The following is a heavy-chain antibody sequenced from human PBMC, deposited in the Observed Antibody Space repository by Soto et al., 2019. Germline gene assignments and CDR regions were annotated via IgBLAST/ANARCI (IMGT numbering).Heavy chain of an antibody. J-gene: IGHJ4*02. CDR1: GFTFSSYA. CDR3: AKQSGSVYYDFWSGRYYFDY. Sequence: GGSLRLSCAASGFTFSSYAMSWVRQAPGKGLEWVSAISGSGGSTYYADSVKGRFTISRDNSKNTLYLQMNSLRAEDTAVYYCAKQSGSVYYDFWSGRYYFDYWGQGTLVTVSS. CDR2: ISGSGGST. D-gene: IGHD3-3*01. V-gene: IGHV3-23*01.